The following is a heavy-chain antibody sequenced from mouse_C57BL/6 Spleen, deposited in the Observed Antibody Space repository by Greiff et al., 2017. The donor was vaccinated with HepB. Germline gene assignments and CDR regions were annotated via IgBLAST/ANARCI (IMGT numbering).Heavy chain of an antibody. CDR3: ARADYYGEGYFDV. V-gene: IGHV1-52*01. D-gene: IGHD1-1*01. CDR2: IDPSDSET. CDR1: GYTFTSYW. Sequence: QVQLQQSGAELVRPGSSVKLSCKASGYTFTSYWMHWVKQRPIQGLEWIGNIDPSDSETHYNQKFKDKATLTVDKSSSTAYMQLSSLTSEDSAVYYCARADYYGEGYFDVWGTGTTVTVSS. J-gene: IGHJ1*03.